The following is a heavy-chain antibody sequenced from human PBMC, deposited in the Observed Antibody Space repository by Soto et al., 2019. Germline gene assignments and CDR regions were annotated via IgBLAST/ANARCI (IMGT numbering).Heavy chain of an antibody. CDR3: AKHRGSGWGGGWFDP. D-gene: IGHD6-19*01. Sequence: PGGSLRLSCTASGFTFSSYAMSWVRQAPGKGLEWVSAISGSGGSTYYADSVKGRFTISRDNSKNTLYLQMNSLRAEDTAVYYCAKHRGSGWGGGWFDPWGQGTLVTVSS. CDR2: ISGSGGST. V-gene: IGHV3-23*01. J-gene: IGHJ5*02. CDR1: GFTFSSYA.